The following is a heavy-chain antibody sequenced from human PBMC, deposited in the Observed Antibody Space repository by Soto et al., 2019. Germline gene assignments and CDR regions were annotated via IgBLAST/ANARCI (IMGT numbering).Heavy chain of an antibody. CDR3: ARDLVPGYTGFSDY. D-gene: IGHD5-12*01. V-gene: IGHV1-18*01. J-gene: IGHJ4*02. CDR1: GYTFSNYG. Sequence: ASVKVSCKTSGYTFSNYGVNWVRQAPGQGHEWIGRISAYNGNTNFAQKLQGRVSLTTDTSSTTAYMELRSLTSDDTVVYYCARDLVPGYTGFSDYWGQGTLVTVSS. CDR2: ISAYNGNT.